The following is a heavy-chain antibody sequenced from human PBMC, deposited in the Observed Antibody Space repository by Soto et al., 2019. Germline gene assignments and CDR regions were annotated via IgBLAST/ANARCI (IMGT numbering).Heavy chain of an antibody. CDR2: TYYRSKWYS. CDR3: ARGSYYSGWV. D-gene: IGHD6-19*01. Sequence: LSLTCAISGDSVSSTSTAWSWIRQSPSRGLEWLGRTYYRSKWYSDYAVSVKSRITINPDTSKNQFSLQLNSVTPEDTAVYYCARGSYYSGWVWGQGTLVTVSS. V-gene: IGHV6-1*01. CDR1: GDSVSSTSTA. J-gene: IGHJ4*02.